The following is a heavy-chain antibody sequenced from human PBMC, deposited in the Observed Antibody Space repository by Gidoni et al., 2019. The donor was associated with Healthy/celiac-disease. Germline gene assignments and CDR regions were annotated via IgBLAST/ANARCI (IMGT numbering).Heavy chain of an antibody. V-gene: IGHV4-59*01. Sequence: QVQLQESGPGLVKPSETLSLTCTVSGGSISSYYWSWIRQPPGKGLEWIGYIYYSGSTNYNPSLKSRVTISVDTSKNQFSLKLSSVTAADTAVYYCARVTGSGSEFDYWGQGTLVTVSS. D-gene: IGHD3-10*01. CDR2: IYYSGST. J-gene: IGHJ4*02. CDR1: GGSISSYY. CDR3: ARVTGSGSEFDY.